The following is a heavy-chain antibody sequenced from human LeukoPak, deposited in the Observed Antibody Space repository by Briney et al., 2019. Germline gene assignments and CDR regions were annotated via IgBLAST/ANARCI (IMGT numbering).Heavy chain of an antibody. J-gene: IGHJ4*02. CDR1: GGSISSYY. V-gene: IGHV4-59*01. CDR3: ASGDSSGYKGLGY. Sequence: SETLSLTCTVSGGSISSYYWSWIRQPPGKGLEWTGYIYYSGSTNYNPSLKSRVTISVDTSKNQFSLKLSSVTAADTAVYYCASGDSSGYKGLGYWGQGTLVTVSS. D-gene: IGHD3-22*01. CDR2: IYYSGST.